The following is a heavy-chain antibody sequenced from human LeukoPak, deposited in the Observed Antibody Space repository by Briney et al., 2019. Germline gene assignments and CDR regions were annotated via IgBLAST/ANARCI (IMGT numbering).Heavy chain of an antibody. CDR3: ATSSLTMVGGVIRYYYYYYMDV. CDR1: GYTLTELS. Sequence: EASVKVSCKVSGYTLTELSMHRVGQAPGKGLEWMGGFDPEDGETIYAQKFQGRVTMTEDTSTDTAYMELSSLRSEDTAVYYCATSSLTMVGGVIRYYYYYYMDVWGKGTTVTVSS. V-gene: IGHV1-24*01. D-gene: IGHD3-10*01. CDR2: FDPEDGET. J-gene: IGHJ6*03.